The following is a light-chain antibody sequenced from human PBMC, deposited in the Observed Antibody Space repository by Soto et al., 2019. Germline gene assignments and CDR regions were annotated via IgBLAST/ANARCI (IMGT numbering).Light chain of an antibody. CDR3: SLYAGTNSVV. CDR1: NSDIGAYKF. Sequence: QSVLTQPPSASGSPGQSVAISCTGTNSDIGAYKFVSWYQQHPGKAPKLIIYEVSIRPSGVPDRFSGSKSGNTASLTVSGLLAEAEADYYCSLYAGTNSVVFGGGTKLTVL. V-gene: IGLV2-8*01. J-gene: IGLJ2*01. CDR2: EVS.